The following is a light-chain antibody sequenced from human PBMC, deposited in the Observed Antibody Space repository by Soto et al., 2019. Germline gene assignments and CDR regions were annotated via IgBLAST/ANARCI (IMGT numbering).Light chain of an antibody. CDR1: QGIGTS. Sequence: DIQMTQSPSSLSASVGDRVTITCRANQGIGTSLAWYQQKPGKAPKILIYKAFSLDIGVPSRFSGSGSWTGFTLTITGLQPDDFATYYCQEYNSYPHTFGQGTKVDLK. CDR2: KAF. J-gene: IGKJ2*01. V-gene: IGKV1-5*03. CDR3: QEYNSYPHT.